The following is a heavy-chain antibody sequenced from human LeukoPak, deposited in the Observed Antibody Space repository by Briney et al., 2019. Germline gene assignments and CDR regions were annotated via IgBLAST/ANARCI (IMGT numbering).Heavy chain of an antibody. Sequence: ASVKVSCKASGYSFTGHYMHWVRQAPGQGLEWMGWINPKSGGTNYAQQFQGRVTMNRDTSISTAYMDMSSLRSDDTAVYYCARNLWFGESSDAFDMWGQGTMVTVSS. D-gene: IGHD3-10*01. V-gene: IGHV1-2*02. CDR2: INPKSGGT. J-gene: IGHJ3*02. CDR1: GYSFTGHY. CDR3: ARNLWFGESSDAFDM.